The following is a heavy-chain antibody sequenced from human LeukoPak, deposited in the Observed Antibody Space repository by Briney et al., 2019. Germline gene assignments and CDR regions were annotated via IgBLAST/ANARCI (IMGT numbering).Heavy chain of an antibody. J-gene: IGHJ6*02. Sequence: ASVKVSCKASGYTFTSYYMHWVRQAPGQGLEWMGIINPSGGSTSYAQKFQGRVTMTRDTSTSTVYMELSSLRSEDTAVYYCARDSPTYYDFWSGYPARPNYGMDVWGQGTTVTVSS. D-gene: IGHD3-3*01. CDR3: ARDSPTYYDFWSGYPARPNYGMDV. CDR1: GYTFTSYY. CDR2: INPSGGST. V-gene: IGHV1-46*01.